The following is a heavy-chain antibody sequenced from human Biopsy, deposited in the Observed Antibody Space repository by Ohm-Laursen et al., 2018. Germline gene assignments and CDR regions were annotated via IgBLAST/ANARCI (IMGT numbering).Heavy chain of an antibody. CDR1: GFTFSDYY. CDR2: ITNTGRTV. J-gene: IGHJ6*02. CDR3: ARELGNGMDV. Sequence: SLRLSCAASGFTFSDYYMNWIRQAPGKGLEWVSFITNTGRTVYADPVKGRFTISRDNADNSLHLQMKSLRAEDTAVYYCARELGNGMDVWGQGTPVTVSS. V-gene: IGHV3-11*01.